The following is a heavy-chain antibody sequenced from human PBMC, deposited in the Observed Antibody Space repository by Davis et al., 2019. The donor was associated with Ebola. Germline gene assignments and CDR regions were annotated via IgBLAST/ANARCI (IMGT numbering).Heavy chain of an antibody. CDR3: ARARITMVQGVKGRHNYYYYGMDV. CDR1: GFTFSSYA. Sequence: PGGSLRLSCAASGFTFSSYAMSWVRQAPGKGLEWVSAISGSGGSTYYADSVKGRFTISRDNSKNTLYLQMNSLRAEDTAVYYCARARITMVQGVKGRHNYYYYGMDVWGQGTTVTVSS. J-gene: IGHJ6*02. CDR2: ISGSGGST. D-gene: IGHD3-10*01. V-gene: IGHV3-23*01.